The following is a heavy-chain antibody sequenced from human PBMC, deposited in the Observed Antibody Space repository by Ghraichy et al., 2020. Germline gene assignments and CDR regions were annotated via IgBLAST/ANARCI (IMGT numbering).Heavy chain of an antibody. J-gene: IGHJ4*02. CDR1: GFAFSSYA. CDR2: ISSNGGST. D-gene: IGHD3-3*01. CDR3: ARDYDFWSGYDY. Sequence: GGSLRLSGAGSGFAFSSYAMHWVRQAPGKGLEYVSAISSNGGSTYYANSVKGRFTISRDNSKNTLYLQMGSLRAVDMAVYYCARDYDFWSGYDYWGQGTLVTGSS. V-gene: IGHV3-64*01.